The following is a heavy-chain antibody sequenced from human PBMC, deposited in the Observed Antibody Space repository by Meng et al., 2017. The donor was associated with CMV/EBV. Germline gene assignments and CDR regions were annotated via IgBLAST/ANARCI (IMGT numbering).Heavy chain of an antibody. D-gene: IGHD2-2*02. J-gene: IGHJ6*02. CDR2: ISGSGGST. CDR1: GFTFSSYA. Sequence: GESLKISCAASGFTFSSYAMSWVRQAPGKGLEWVSAISGSGGSTYYADSVKGRFTISRDSSKNTLYLQMNSLRAEDTAVYYCAKRIVPAAILSVYYYYGMDVWGQGTTVTVSS. V-gene: IGHV3-23*01. CDR3: AKRIVPAAILSVYYYYGMDV.